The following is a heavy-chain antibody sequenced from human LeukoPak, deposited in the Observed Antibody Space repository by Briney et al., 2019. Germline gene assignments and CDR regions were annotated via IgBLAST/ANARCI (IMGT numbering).Heavy chain of an antibody. D-gene: IGHD1-1*01. Sequence: GGSLRLSCAASGFTFSSYSMNWVRQAPGKGLEWVSYIGSSSGNTKYADSVKGRFTISGDKAKNSVYLQMNSLRVGDTAVYYCARDTKYAFDNWGQGTLVTVSS. CDR2: IGSSSGNT. V-gene: IGHV3-48*01. CDR3: ARDTKYAFDN. CDR1: GFTFSSYS. J-gene: IGHJ4*02.